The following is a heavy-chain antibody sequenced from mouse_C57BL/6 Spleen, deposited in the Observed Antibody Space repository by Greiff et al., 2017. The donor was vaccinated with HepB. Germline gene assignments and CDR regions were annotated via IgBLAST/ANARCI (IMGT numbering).Heavy chain of an antibody. J-gene: IGHJ4*01. D-gene: IGHD1-2*01. CDR2: IYPGNSDT. CDR3: TRSPTAGGAMDY. CDR1: GYTFTSYW. Sequence: VQLQQSGTVLARPGASVKMSCKTSGYTFTSYWMHWVKQRPGQGLEWIGAIYPGNSDTSYNQKFKGKAKLTAVTSASTAYMELSSLTNEDSAVYYCTRSPTAGGAMDYWGQGTSVTVSS. V-gene: IGHV1-5*01.